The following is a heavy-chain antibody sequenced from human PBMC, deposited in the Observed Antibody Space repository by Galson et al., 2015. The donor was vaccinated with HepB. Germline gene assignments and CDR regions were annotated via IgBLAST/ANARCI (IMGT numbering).Heavy chain of an antibody. CDR1: GGSFSGYY. J-gene: IGHJ6*02. CDR2: INHSGST. CDR3: ARAITMVRGLAYYGMDV. Sequence: ETLSLTCAVYGGSFSGYYWSWIRQPPGKGLEWIGEINHSGSTNYNPSLKSRVTISVDTSKNQFSLKLSSVTAADTAVYYCARAITMVRGLAYYGMDVWGQGTTVTVSS. V-gene: IGHV4-34*01. D-gene: IGHD3-10*01.